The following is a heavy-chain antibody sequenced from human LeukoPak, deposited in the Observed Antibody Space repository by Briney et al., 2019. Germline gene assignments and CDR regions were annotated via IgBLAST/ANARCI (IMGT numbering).Heavy chain of an antibody. Sequence: PGESLRLSCAASGFPFSTYWMSWVRQAPGKGLEWVSYISSSGSTIYYADSVKGRFTISRDNAKNSLYLQMNSLRAEDTAVYYCAGGGYRLFDYWGQGTLVTVSS. D-gene: IGHD5-18*01. CDR3: AGGGYRLFDY. V-gene: IGHV3-48*04. CDR2: ISSSGSTI. J-gene: IGHJ4*02. CDR1: GFPFSTYW.